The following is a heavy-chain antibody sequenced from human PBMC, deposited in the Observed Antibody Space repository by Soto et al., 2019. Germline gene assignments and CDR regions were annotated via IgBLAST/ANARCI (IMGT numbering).Heavy chain of an antibody. Sequence: SETLSLTNGVYGVSFRCYYLILIRPPPGKGLEWIGEINHSGSTNYNPSLKSRVTISVDTSKNQFSLKLSSVTAADTAVYYCARSSVPAAMTAFDIWGQGTMVTVSS. CDR1: GVSFRCYY. CDR3: ARSSVPAAMTAFDI. CDR2: INHSGST. V-gene: IGHV4-34*01. D-gene: IGHD2-2*01. J-gene: IGHJ3*02.